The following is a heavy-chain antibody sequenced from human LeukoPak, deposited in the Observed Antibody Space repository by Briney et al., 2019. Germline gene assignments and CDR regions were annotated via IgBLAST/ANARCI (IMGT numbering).Heavy chain of an antibody. CDR1: GYTFTSYA. Sequence: GASVKVSCKASGYTFTSYAITWVRQAPGQGLEWMGGIIPIFGTANYAQKFQGRVTITADKSTNKAYMELTSLRSEDTAVYSCAGARVWFGTLGYFDYWGQGTLVTVSS. D-gene: IGHD3-10*01. V-gene: IGHV1-69*06. CDR3: AGARVWFGTLGYFDY. J-gene: IGHJ4*02. CDR2: IIPIFGTA.